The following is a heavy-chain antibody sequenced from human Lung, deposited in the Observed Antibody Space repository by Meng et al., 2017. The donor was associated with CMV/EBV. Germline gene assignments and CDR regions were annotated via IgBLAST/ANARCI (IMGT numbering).Heavy chain of an antibody. V-gene: IGHV3-21*01. J-gene: IGHJ3*02. CDR2: ITSSSSYI. CDR3: AIYCSTTTCPPGHDAFDI. D-gene: IGHD2-2*01. Sequence: GGSLRLSCAASGFTFSTYSMNWVRQAPGKGLEWVSFITSSSSYIYYADSVRGRFTISRDNAKNSLYLQMNSLRAEDTAVYYCAIYCSTTTCPPGHDAFDIWGQGTVVTVSS. CDR1: GFTFSTYS.